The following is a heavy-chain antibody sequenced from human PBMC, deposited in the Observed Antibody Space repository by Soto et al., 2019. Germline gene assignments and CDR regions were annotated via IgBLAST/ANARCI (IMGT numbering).Heavy chain of an antibody. Sequence: GASVKVSCKASGYTFTSYDINWVRQATGQGLEWMGIINPSGGSTSYAQKFQGRVTMTRDTSTSTVYMELSSLRSEDTAVYYCARVTSGYDIFDYWGQGTLVTVSS. J-gene: IGHJ4*02. CDR1: GYTFTSYD. CDR3: ARVTSGYDIFDY. V-gene: IGHV1-46*03. D-gene: IGHD5-12*01. CDR2: INPSGGST.